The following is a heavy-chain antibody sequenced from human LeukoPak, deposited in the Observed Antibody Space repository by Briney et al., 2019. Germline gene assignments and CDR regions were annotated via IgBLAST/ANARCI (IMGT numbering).Heavy chain of an antibody. CDR2: IYDIGST. CDR1: GFTVSSNY. V-gene: IGHV3-53*01. CDR3: ARTAVAPGSSDACDI. Sequence: GGSLRLSCAASGFTVSSNYMSWVRQAPGTGLEWVSIIYDIGSTYYADSVKGRFTISRDNSQNTLYLQLNSLRAEDTAVYYCARTAVAPGSSDACDIWGRGTIVTVSS. D-gene: IGHD4-23*01. J-gene: IGHJ3*02.